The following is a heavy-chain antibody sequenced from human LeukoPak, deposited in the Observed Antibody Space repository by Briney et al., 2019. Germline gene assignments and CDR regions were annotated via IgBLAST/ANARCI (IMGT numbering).Heavy chain of an antibody. D-gene: IGHD5-24*01. CDR3: ARGRRDGYNLIDAFDI. CDR1: GFTFSSYE. V-gene: IGHV3-48*03. Sequence: GGSLRLSCAASGFTFSSYEMNWVRQAPGKGLEWVSYISSSGSTIYYADSVKGRFTISRDNAKNSLYLQMNSLRAEDTAVYYCARGRRDGYNLIDAFDIWGLGSMVTVSS. CDR2: ISSSGSTI. J-gene: IGHJ3*02.